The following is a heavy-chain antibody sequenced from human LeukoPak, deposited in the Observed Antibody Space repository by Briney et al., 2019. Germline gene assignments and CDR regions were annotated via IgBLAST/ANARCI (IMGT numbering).Heavy chain of an antibody. CDR2: IYYSGST. CDR3: AREGYSSGWTFAGFDY. J-gene: IGHJ4*02. D-gene: IGHD6-19*01. Sequence: SETLSLTCTVSGGSISSYYWSWIRQPPGKGLEWIGYIYYSGSTNYNPSLKSRVTISVDTSKNQFSLKLSSVTAVDTAVYYCAREGYSSGWTFAGFDYWGQGTLVTVSS. V-gene: IGHV4-59*01. CDR1: GGSISSYY.